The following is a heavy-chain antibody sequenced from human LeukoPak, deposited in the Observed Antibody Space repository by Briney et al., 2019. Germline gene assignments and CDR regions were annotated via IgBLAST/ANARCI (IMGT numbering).Heavy chain of an antibody. V-gene: IGHV4-59*01. CDR2: IYYSGSN. CDR1: GGSISSYY. J-gene: IGHJ6*04. Sequence: SETLSLTCTVSGGSISSYYWSWVRQPPGKGLEWVGYIYYSGSNNYNPSLKSRVTISVDTSKNQFSLKLSSVTAADTAVYYCARGGGSSSWYYYGMDVWGKGTTVTVSS. CDR3: ARGGGSSSWYYYGMDV. D-gene: IGHD6-13*01.